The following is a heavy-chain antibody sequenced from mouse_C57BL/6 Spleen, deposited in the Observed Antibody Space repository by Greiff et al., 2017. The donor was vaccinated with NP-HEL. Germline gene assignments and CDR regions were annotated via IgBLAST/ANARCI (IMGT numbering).Heavy chain of an antibody. Sequence: VQLQQSGPGMVKPSQSLSLTCTVTGYSITSGYDWHWIRHFPGNKLEWMGYISYSGSTNYNPSLKSRISITHDTSKNHFFLKLNSVTTEDTATYYCARGDDYDLYAMDYWGQGTSVTVSS. J-gene: IGHJ4*01. D-gene: IGHD2-4*01. CDR3: ARGDDYDLYAMDY. CDR1: GYSITSGYD. CDR2: ISYSGST. V-gene: IGHV3-1*01.